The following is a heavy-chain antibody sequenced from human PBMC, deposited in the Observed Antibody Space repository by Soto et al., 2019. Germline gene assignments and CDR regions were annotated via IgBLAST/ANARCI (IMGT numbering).Heavy chain of an antibody. Sequence: PGESLKMSCKGPGHIFNNNWIGWVRQTPGKGLEWMGLIFTRDSETKTSPSFPGHVSFSVDNSINTVYLQWTSLKNADTGMYFCARGYYDSGHGYDLWGQGTLVTVSS. V-gene: IGHV5-51*01. D-gene: IGHD3-10*01. CDR1: GHIFNNNW. J-gene: IGHJ5*02. CDR2: IFTRDSET. CDR3: ARGYYDSGHGYDL.